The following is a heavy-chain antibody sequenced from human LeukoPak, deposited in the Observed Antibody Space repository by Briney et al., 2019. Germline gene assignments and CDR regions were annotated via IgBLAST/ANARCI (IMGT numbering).Heavy chain of an antibody. Sequence: PGGSLRLSCAASGFTFSSYAMSWVRQAPGKGLEWVSSVTGTDGSTYYADSVKGRCTISRDNSKNTLYLQMKSLRPEDTAIYYCAKIGTTFYYYYMDVWGKGTTVTVSS. CDR3: AKIGTTFYYYYMDV. CDR1: GFTFSSYA. J-gene: IGHJ6*03. CDR2: VTGTDGST. D-gene: IGHD1-7*01. V-gene: IGHV3-23*01.